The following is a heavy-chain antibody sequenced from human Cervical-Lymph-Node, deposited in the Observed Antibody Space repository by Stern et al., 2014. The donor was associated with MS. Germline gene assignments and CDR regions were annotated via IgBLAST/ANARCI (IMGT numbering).Heavy chain of an antibody. CDR1: GFSFSTSGVG. Sequence: QVTLQESGPTLVKPSQTLTLTCTFSGFSFSTSGVGLGWIRQPPGKALEWLGLLYCGGCAHYNPSLKSRLTITKDPSKNQVVLTMTNMDPVDTATYYCAHGPSDYDSAGYYYGFDYWGQGTLVTVSS. V-gene: IGHV2-5*02. CDR3: AHGPSDYDSAGYYYGFDY. D-gene: IGHD3-22*01. CDR2: LYCGGCA. J-gene: IGHJ4*02.